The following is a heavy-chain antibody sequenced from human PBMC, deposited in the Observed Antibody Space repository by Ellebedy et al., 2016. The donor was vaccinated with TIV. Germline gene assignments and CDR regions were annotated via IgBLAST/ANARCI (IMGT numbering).Heavy chain of an antibody. CDR3: ARNGGGYCSSTVCYGEQCLVD. CDR1: GFTFSIYS. Sequence: PGGSLRLSCAASGFTFSIYSMNRVRQAPGKGLEWVSSISGSSSYIYYADSVKGRFTISRDNAKNSLYLQMNRLRAEYTAVYYCARNGGGYCSSTVCYGEQCLVDWGQGTLVTVSS. D-gene: IGHD2-2*01. CDR2: ISGSSSYI. J-gene: IGHJ4*02. V-gene: IGHV3-21*01.